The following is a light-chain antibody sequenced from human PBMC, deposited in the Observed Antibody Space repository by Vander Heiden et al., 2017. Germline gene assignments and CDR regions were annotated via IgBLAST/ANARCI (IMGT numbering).Light chain of an antibody. V-gene: IGKV1D-12*01. CDR1: QGIGSW. J-gene: IGKJ4*01. CDR2: SAS. CDR3: QQASSFPLT. Sequence: DIQMTQSPSSVSASVGDRVTITCWASQGIGSWLAWFQVKPGKAPKLLIYSASSLQSGVPSRFSGSGSGTDFTLTISSLQPDDFATYYCQQASSFPLTFGGGTKVEIK.